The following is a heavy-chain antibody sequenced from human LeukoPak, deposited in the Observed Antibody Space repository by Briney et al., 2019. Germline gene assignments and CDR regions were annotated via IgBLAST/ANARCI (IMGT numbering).Heavy chain of an antibody. CDR3: ARSSTRLPDY. CDR2: INHSGST. CDR1: GGSFSGYY. V-gene: IGHV4-34*01. D-gene: IGHD3-3*02. Sequence: SETLSLTCAVYGGSFSGYYWSWIRQPPGKGLEWIGEINHSGSTNYNPSLKSRVTISVDTSKNQFSLKLSSVTAADTAVYYCARSSTRLPDYRGQGTLVTVSS. J-gene: IGHJ4*02.